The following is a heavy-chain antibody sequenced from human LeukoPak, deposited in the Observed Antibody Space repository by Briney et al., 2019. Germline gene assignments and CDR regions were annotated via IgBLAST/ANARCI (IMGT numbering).Heavy chain of an antibody. CDR1: GGSLSGYY. Sequence: PSETLSLTCAVYGGSLSGYYCSWIRQPPGKGLEWIGEINHRGSTNYNPSLKSRVTISVDTSKNQFSLKLSSVTAADTAVYYCASARELPSLDPTGDYWGQGTLVTVSS. CDR3: ASARELPSLDPTGDY. J-gene: IGHJ4*02. V-gene: IGHV4-34*01. CDR2: INHRGST. D-gene: IGHD1-26*01.